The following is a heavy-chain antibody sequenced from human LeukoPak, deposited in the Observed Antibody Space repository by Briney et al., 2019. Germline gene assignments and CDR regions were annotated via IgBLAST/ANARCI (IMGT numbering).Heavy chain of an antibody. CDR2: ISYDGSNK. J-gene: IGHJ4*02. D-gene: IGHD2-2*01. CDR3: AKDLSSSSADYYFDY. V-gene: IGHV3-30*18. Sequence: PGGSLRLSCAASGFTFSSYAMSWVRQAPGKGLEWVAVISYDGSNKHYADSVKGRFTISRDNSKNTLYLQMNSLRAEDTAVYYCAKDLSSSSADYYFDYWGQGTLVTVSS. CDR1: GFTFSSYA.